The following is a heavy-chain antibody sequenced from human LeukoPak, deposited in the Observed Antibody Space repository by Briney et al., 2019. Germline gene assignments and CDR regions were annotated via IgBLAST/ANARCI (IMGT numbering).Heavy chain of an antibody. Sequence: PGGSLRLSCATSGFTFISHEMSWLRQAPGKGLQWIAYISSRADTIYYAESVKGRFTVSRDYSKDSLHLQMTSLRAEDTAVYYCAKVVLILTASDAFDFWGQGTKVTVSS. CDR1: GFTFISHE. V-gene: IGHV3-48*03. J-gene: IGHJ3*01. CDR3: AKVVLILTASDAFDF. D-gene: IGHD2-21*02. CDR2: ISSRADTI.